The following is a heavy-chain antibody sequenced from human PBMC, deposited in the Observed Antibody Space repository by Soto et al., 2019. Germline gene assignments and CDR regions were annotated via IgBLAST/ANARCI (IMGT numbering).Heavy chain of an antibody. Sequence: QVQLQESGPGLVKPSQTLSLTCTVSGGSISSGGYYWSWIRQHPGKGLEWIGYIYYSGSTYYNPSLQSRVTISVDTSKNQFSLKLSSVTAADTAVYYCARVPPVWQQLVHAWFDPWGQGTLVTVSS. CDR3: ARVPPVWQQLVHAWFDP. CDR2: IYYSGST. J-gene: IGHJ5*02. CDR1: GGSISSGGYY. V-gene: IGHV4-31*03. D-gene: IGHD6-13*01.